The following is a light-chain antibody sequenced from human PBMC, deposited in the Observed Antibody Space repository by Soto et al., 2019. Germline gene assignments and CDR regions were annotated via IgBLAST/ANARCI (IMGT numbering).Light chain of an antibody. Sequence: QPALTQPPSVSGSPGQSVTISCTGTSSDVGKYDRVSWYQQSPGTAPKLIIYEVTTRPSGVPARFSGSKSGNTASLTISGLQAEDEADYYCSSYVSTSRYVFGAGTKLTVL. J-gene: IGLJ1*01. CDR2: EVT. V-gene: IGLV2-18*02. CDR3: SSYVSTSRYV. CDR1: SSDVGKYDR.